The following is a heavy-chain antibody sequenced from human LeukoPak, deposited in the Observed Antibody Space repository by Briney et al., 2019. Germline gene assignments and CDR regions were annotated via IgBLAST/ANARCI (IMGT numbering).Heavy chain of an antibody. CDR2: IYPGDSDT. V-gene: IGHV5-51*01. J-gene: IGHJ5*02. Sequence: GESLKISCKGSGYSFTSYWIGWVRQMPGKGLEWMGIIYPGDSDTRYSPSFQGQVTISADKSISTAYLQWSSLKASDTAMYYCTRRTYYYDSSGYYSGAGYWFDPWGQGTLVTVSS. CDR3: TRRTYYYDSSGYYSGAGYWFDP. D-gene: IGHD3-22*01. CDR1: GYSFTSYW.